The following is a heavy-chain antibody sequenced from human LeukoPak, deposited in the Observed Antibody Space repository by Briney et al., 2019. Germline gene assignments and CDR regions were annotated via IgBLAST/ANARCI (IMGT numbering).Heavy chain of an antibody. CDR2: IRSKAYGGTT. J-gene: IGHJ5*02. CDR3: TRYCTNGVCKYNWFDP. CDR1: GFTFGDYA. D-gene: IGHD2-8*01. V-gene: IGHV3-49*03. Sequence: GGSLRLSCTASGFTFGDYAMSWFRQAPGKGLEWVGFIRSKAYGGTTEYAASVKGRFTISRDDSKSIAYLQMNSLKTEDTAVYYCTRYCTNGVCKYNWFDPWGQATLVTVSS.